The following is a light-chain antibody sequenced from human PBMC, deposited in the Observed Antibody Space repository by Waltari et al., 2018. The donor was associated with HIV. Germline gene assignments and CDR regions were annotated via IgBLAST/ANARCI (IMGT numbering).Light chain of an antibody. V-gene: IGKV4-1*01. CDR1: LSLLHSSNNNDP. Sequence: DIVMTPSPASLAVSQCKRAAINCRSSLSLLHSSNNNDPLAWYQQKAGQPPKLLIYWASTRESGVPDRFSGSGSGTDFTLTITNFQAEDVAIYYCQQFYNSPVTFGGGTKVEI. J-gene: IGKJ4*01. CDR2: WAS. CDR3: QQFYNSPVT.